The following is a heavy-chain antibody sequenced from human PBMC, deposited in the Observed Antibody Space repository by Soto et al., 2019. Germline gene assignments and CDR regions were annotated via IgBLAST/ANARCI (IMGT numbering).Heavy chain of an antibody. CDR3: VRIRYQLPSSVLWLDP. CDR1: GGFLSKSY. D-gene: IGHD3-16*01. J-gene: IGHJ5*02. Sequence: ASETLSLTCAVYGGFLSKSYWTWIRQPPGKGLEWVGEINHVGGNNYNPSLKSRVTMAVDTSQNQFSLRLISVAAADTAMYFCVRIRYQLPSSVLWLDPWGQGTPVTVSS. CDR2: INHVGGN. V-gene: IGHV4-34*01.